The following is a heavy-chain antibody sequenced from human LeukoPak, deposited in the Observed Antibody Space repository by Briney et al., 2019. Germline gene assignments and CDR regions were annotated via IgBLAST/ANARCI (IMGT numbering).Heavy chain of an antibody. CDR2: INPNSGGT. CDR3: ARDDVGFSIDY. CDR1: GYTFTGYY. D-gene: IGHD1-26*01. V-gene: IGHV1-2*06. J-gene: IGHJ4*02. Sequence: ASVKASCKASGYTFTGYYMHWVRQAPGQGLEWMGRINPNSGGTNYAQKFQGRVTMTRDTSISTAYMELSRLRSDDTAVYYCARDDVGFSIDYWGQGTLVTVSS.